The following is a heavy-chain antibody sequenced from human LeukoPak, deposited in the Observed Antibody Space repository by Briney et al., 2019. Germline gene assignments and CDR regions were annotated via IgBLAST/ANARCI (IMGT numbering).Heavy chain of an antibody. CDR2: IYYSGST. V-gene: IGHV4-61*01. J-gene: IGHJ4*02. D-gene: IGHD4-17*01. CDR3: ARDRNGDYVDY. Sequence: SETLSLTCTVSGYSISSGYYWGWIRQPPGKGLEWIGYIYYSGSTNYNPSLKSRVTISVDTSKNQFSLKLSSVTAADTAVYYCARDRNGDYVDYWGQGTLVTVSS. CDR1: GYSISSGYY.